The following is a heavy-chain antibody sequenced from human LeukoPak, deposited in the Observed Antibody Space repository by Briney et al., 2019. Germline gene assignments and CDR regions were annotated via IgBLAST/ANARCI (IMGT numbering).Heavy chain of an antibody. J-gene: IGHJ4*02. CDR3: ARDYRFAFDN. CDR1: GFIFSDYS. Sequence: PGGSLRLSCAASGFIFSDYSMNWVRQAPGKGLEWISYVGIDSGNTKYADSVKGRFTISGDNAKKSLYLQMNSLRVEDTAVYYCARDYRFAFDNWGQGTPVTVSS. CDR2: VGIDSGNT. V-gene: IGHV3-21*05.